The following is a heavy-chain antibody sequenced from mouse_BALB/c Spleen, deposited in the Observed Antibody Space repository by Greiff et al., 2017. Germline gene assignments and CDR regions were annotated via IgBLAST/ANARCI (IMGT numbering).Heavy chain of an antibody. CDR3: AMNYGSSPYYFDY. Sequence: EVQVVESGGGLVKPGGSLKLSCAASGFTFSSYTMSWVRQTPEKRLEWVATISSGGGNTYYPDSVKGRFTISRDNAKNNLYLQMSSLRSEDTALYYCAMNYGSSPYYFDYWGQGTTLTVSS. CDR1: GFTFSSYT. CDR2: ISSGGGNT. V-gene: IGHV5-9*03. D-gene: IGHD1-1*01. J-gene: IGHJ2*01.